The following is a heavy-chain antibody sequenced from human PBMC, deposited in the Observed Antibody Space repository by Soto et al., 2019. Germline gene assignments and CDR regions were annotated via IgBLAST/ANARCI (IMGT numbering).Heavy chain of an antibody. J-gene: IGHJ4*02. CDR2: IIPILDVA. Sequence: QVQLVQSGAEVKKPGSSVKVSCKSSGGTFTNYTITWVRQAPGQGLEWMGRIIPILDVANYAQKFQGRITITADKSTSTAYMELISLRSEDTAVYYCATLAVMTRVTRGVDYWGQGTLVTVSS. V-gene: IGHV1-69*02. CDR3: ATLAVMTRVTRGVDY. D-gene: IGHD4-17*01. CDR1: GGTFTNYT.